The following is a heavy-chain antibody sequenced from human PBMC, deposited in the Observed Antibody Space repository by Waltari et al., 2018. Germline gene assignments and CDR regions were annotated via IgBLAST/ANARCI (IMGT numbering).Heavy chain of an antibody. CDR2: INHSGST. CDR1: GGSFSGYY. J-gene: IGHJ5*02. D-gene: IGHD6-13*01. V-gene: IGHV4-34*01. Sequence: QVQLQQWGAGLLTPSETLSLTCAVYGGSFSGYYWSWIRQPPGKGLEWIGEINHSGSTNYNPSLKSRVTISVDTSKNQFSLKLSSVTAADTAVYYCARGGGGVAAAVWFDPWGQGTLVTVSS. CDR3: ARGGGGVAAAVWFDP.